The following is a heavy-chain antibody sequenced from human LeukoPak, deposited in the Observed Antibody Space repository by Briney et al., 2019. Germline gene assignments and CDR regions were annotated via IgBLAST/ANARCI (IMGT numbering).Heavy chain of an antibody. J-gene: IGHJ6*03. V-gene: IGHV3-11*04. D-gene: IGHD3-10*02. CDR2: ISSSGSTI. CDR1: GFTFSSYW. CDR3: ARGLMLYYYYMDV. Sequence: GGSLRLSCAASGFTFSSYWMSWIRQAPGKGLEWVSYISSSGSTIYYADSVKGRFTISRDNAKNSLYLQMNSLRAEDTAVYYCARGLMLYYYYMDVWGKGTTVTVSS.